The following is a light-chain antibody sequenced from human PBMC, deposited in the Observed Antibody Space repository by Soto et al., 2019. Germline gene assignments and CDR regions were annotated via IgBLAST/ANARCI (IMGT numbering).Light chain of an antibody. V-gene: IGLV2-14*01. J-gene: IGLJ2*01. CDR3: SSFTTSSTVV. Sequence: QSVLTQPASVSGSPGQSITISCTGTRSDVGGYNYVSWYQQHPGKAPKLMIYEVSNRPSGVSNRFSGSKSGNTASLTISGLQPEDEADYYCSSFTTSSTVVFGGGTKLTVL. CDR1: RSDVGGYNY. CDR2: EVS.